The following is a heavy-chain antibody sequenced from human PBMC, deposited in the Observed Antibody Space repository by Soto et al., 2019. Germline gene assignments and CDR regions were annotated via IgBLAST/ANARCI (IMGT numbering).Heavy chain of an antibody. V-gene: IGHV1-69*02. J-gene: IGHJ4*02. CDR3: ARGRGSQGRDYFDY. CDR1: GGTFGSST. Sequence: QVQLVQSGAEVTKPGSSVKVSCKASGGTFGSSTISWVRQAPGKGLEWMGRIIPMLGIPNYEQKIKASATITVNKSTNTVFMALSSLTSEDSGVYYFARGRGSQGRDYFDYWAQGTPVTVSS. D-gene: IGHD3-10*01. CDR2: IIPMLGIP.